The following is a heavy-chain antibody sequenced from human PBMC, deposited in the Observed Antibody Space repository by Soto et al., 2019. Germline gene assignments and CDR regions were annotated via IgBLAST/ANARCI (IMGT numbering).Heavy chain of an antibody. CDR2: IYYSGST. D-gene: IGHD2-2*01. V-gene: IGHV4-39*01. CDR1: GGSISSSSYY. J-gene: IGHJ4*02. Sequence: QLQLQESGPGLMKPSETLSLTCTVSGGSISSSSYYWGWIRQPPGKGLEWIGSIYYSGSTYYNPSLKSRVTISVDTSKNQFSLKLSSVTAADTAVYYCHIVVVPANADYWGQGTLVTVSS. CDR3: HIVVVPANADY.